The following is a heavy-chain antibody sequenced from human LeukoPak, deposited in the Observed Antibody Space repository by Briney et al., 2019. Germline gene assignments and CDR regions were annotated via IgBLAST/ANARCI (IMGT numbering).Heavy chain of an antibody. D-gene: IGHD3-10*01. CDR2: IGGSGSST. V-gene: IGHV3-23*01. J-gene: IGHJ4*02. Sequence: GGSLRLSCAASGFSFSTYAINWVRQAPGKGLEWVSGIGGSGSSTYYADSVKGRFTISRDNSKNTVYLQMSSLRAEDTAVYYCAKSMVRGVFDYWGQGTLVTVSS. CDR3: AKSMVRGVFDY. CDR1: GFSFSTYA.